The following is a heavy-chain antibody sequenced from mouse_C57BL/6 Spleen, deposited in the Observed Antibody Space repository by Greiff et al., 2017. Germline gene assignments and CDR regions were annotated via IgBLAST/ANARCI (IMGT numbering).Heavy chain of an antibody. Sequence: EVKLEESEGGLVQPGSSIKLSCTASGFTFSDYYMAWVRQVPEKGLEWVANINYDGSSTYYLDSLKSRFIISRDNAKNILYLQMSSLKSEDTATYYCAREGKGWSYFDYWGQGTTLTVSS. V-gene: IGHV5-16*01. D-gene: IGHD2-3*01. J-gene: IGHJ2*01. CDR3: AREGKGWSYFDY. CDR1: GFTFSDYY. CDR2: INYDGSST.